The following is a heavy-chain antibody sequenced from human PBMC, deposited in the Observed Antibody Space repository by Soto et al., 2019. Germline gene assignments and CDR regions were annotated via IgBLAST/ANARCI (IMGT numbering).Heavy chain of an antibody. CDR3: ARDFQSELGYCSGGGCYEYVFDF. J-gene: IGHJ3*01. D-gene: IGHD2-15*01. V-gene: IGHV1-3*01. CDR2: INAGNGNT. CDR1: GYTFTSYA. Sequence: GASVKVSCKASGYTFTSYAMHWVRQAPGQRLEWMGWINAGNGNTKYSQKFQGRVTITRDTSASTAYMELSSLGSEDTAVYYCARDFQSELGYCSGGGCYEYVFDFWGQGTMVTVSS.